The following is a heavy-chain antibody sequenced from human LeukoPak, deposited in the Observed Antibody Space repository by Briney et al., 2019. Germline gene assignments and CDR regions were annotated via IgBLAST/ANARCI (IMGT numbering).Heavy chain of an antibody. CDR3: ARGNWNPLDN. Sequence: PSETLSLTCTVSGGSISSYYWSWIRQPAGKGLGWIGRIYTSGRTNYNPSLTRRVTMSVDTSKNQFSLKLSSVTAADTAVYYCARGNWNPLDNWGQGTLVTVSS. V-gene: IGHV4-4*07. CDR2: IYTSGRT. J-gene: IGHJ4*02. CDR1: GGSISSYY. D-gene: IGHD1-1*01.